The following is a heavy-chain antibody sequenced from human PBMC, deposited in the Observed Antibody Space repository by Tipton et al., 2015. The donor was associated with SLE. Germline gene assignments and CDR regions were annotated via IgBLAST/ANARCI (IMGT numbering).Heavy chain of an antibody. Sequence: LRLSCTVSGGSISSSSYYWGWIRQPPGKGLEWIGSIYYSGSTYYNPSLKSRVTISVDTSKNQFSLKLSSVTAADTAVYYCARGRAAADLYYYYYYMDVWGKWTTVTVSS. D-gene: IGHD6-13*01. V-gene: IGHV4-39*07. CDR1: GGSISSSSYY. CDR2: IYYSGST. J-gene: IGHJ6*03. CDR3: ARGRAAADLYYYYYYMDV.